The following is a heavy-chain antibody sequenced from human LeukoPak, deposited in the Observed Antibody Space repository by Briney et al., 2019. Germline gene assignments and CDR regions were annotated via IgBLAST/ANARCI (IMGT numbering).Heavy chain of an antibody. V-gene: IGHV3-53*01. CDR1: GFDVSRNY. D-gene: IGHD4/OR15-4a*01. CDR2: IYSGGNT. CDR3: ARGPGAKDYYYGMDV. Sequence: PGGSLRLSCAASGFDVSRNYMNWVRQAPGKGLEWVSAIYSGGNTYYADSVKGRFTISRDNSKNTLYLQMNSLRAEDTAVYYCARGPGAKDYYYGMDVWGQGTTVTVSS. J-gene: IGHJ6*02.